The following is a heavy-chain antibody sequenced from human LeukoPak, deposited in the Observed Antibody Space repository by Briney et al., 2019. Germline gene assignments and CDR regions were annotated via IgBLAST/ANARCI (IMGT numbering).Heavy chain of an antibody. CDR1: GGSISSGGYS. CDR3: ARVFGLRVGQYYFDY. D-gene: IGHD3-16*01. CDR2: IYHSGST. Sequence: SETLSLTCAVSGGSISSGGYSWSWIRQPPGKGLXXIGYIYHSGSTYYNPSLKSRVAISVDRSKNQFSLKLSSVTAADTAVYYCARVFGLRVGQYYFDYWGQGTLVTVSS. J-gene: IGHJ4*02. V-gene: IGHV4-30-2*01.